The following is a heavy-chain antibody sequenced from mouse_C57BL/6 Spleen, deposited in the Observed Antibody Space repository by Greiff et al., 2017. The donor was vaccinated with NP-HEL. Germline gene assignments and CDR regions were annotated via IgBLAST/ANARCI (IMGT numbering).Heavy chain of an antibody. CDR3: TGDYEAY. D-gene: IGHD2-4*01. CDR2: IRNKANNHAT. Sequence: EVHLVESGGGLVQPGGSMKLSCAASGFTFSDAWMDWVRQSPEKGLEWVAEIRNKANNHATYYAESVKGRFTISRDDSKSSVYLQMNSLRAEDTGIYYCTGDYEAYWGQGTLVTVSA. V-gene: IGHV6-6*01. CDR1: GFTFSDAW. J-gene: IGHJ3*01.